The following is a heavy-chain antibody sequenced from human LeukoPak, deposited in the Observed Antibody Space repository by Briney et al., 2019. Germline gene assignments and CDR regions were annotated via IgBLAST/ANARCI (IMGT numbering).Heavy chain of an antibody. CDR1: GFTFSSYT. CDR2: ISSSSSTI. J-gene: IGHJ4*02. D-gene: IGHD2-2*01. CDR3: ARVPRPARPAANFDY. V-gene: IGHV3-48*02. Sequence: GGSLRLSCAASGFTFSSYTVGWVRQAPGKGLQWVSYISSSSSTIYYADSVKGRFTISRDNAKNSLYLQMNSLRDEDTAVYYCARVPRPARPAANFDYWGQGTLVTVSS.